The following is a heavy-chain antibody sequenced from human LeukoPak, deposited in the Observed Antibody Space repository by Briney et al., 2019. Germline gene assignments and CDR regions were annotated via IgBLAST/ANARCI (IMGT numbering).Heavy chain of an antibody. CDR2: IYYSGST. J-gene: IGHJ3*02. V-gene: IGHV4-59*08. CDR1: GDSISSYY. CDR3: ARHRSSAFGI. Sequence: SETLSLTCTVSGDSISSYYWSWIRQPPGKGLEWIGYIYYSGSTNYNPSLKSRVTISLDTSKNQFSLKPSSVTAADTAVYYCARHRSSAFGIWGQGTMVTVSS.